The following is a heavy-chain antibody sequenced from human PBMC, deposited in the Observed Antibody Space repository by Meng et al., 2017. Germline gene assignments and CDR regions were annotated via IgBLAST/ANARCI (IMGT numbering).Heavy chain of an antibody. CDR2: ISAYNGNT. Sequence: ASVKVSCKASGYTFTSYGISWVRQAPGQGLEWMGWISAYNGNTNYAQKLQGRVTMTTDTSTSTAYMELRSLRSDDTAVYYCARDLGYYDFWTMIEALDYWGQGTLVTVSS. D-gene: IGHD3-3*01. V-gene: IGHV1-18*01. CDR1: GYTFTSYG. CDR3: ARDLGYYDFWTMIEALDY. J-gene: IGHJ4*02.